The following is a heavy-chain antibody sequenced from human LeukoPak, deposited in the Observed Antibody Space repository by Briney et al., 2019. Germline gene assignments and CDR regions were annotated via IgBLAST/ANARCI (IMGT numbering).Heavy chain of an antibody. CDR3: ARAVLATKSEHWFDS. CDR1: GGSISSGTYY. D-gene: IGHD2-8*01. Sequence: TSETLSLTCTVSGGSISSGTYYWNWIRQPAGKGLEWIGRVGRMYNCESTNYNPSLKSPVTISVDTSKNQFSLNLSSVTAADTAMYYCARAVLATKSEHWFDSWGQGTLVTVSS. V-gene: IGHV4-61*10. CDR2: VGRMYNCEST. J-gene: IGHJ5*01.